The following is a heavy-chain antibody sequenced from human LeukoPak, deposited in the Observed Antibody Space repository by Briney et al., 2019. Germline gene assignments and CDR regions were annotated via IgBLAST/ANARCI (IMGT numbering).Heavy chain of an antibody. D-gene: IGHD3-22*01. CDR2: INSDGSST. J-gene: IGHJ4*02. CDR3: ARDLTYDSSGYYHMAGYYFDY. Sequence: GGSLRLSCAASGFTFNNAWMSWVRQAPGKGLVWVSRINSDGSSTSYADSVKGRFTISRDNAKNTLYLQMNSLRAEDTAVYYCARDLTYDSSGYYHMAGYYFDYWGQGTLVTVSS. CDR1: GFTFNNAW. V-gene: IGHV3-74*01.